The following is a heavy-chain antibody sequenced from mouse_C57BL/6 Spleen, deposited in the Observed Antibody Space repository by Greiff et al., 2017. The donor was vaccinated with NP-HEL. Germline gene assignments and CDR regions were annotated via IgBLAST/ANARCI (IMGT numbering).Heavy chain of an antibody. V-gene: IGHV5-9-1*02. CDR2: ISSGGDYI. Sequence: EVQGVESGEGLVKPGGSLKLSCAASGFTFSSYAMSWVRQTPEKRLEWVAYISSGGDYIYYADTVKGRFTISRDNARNTLYLQMSSLKSEDTAMYYCTREAYYYGSTLQYYFDYWGQGTTLTVSS. CDR1: GFTFSSYA. J-gene: IGHJ2*01. D-gene: IGHD1-1*01. CDR3: TREAYYYGSTLQYYFDY.